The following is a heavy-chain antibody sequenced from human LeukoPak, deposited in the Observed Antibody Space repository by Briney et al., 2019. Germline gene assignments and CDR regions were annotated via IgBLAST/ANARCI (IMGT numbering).Heavy chain of an antibody. V-gene: IGHV3-48*03. CDR1: GFTFSSYE. D-gene: IGHD6-19*01. J-gene: IGHJ5*02. CDR3: AREAEGWFDP. CDR2: ISSSGSTI. Sequence: GGSLRLSCAASGFTFSSYEMSWVRQAPGKGLEWVSYISSSGSTIYYADSVKGRFTIFRDNAKNSLYLQMNSLRAEDTAVYYCAREAEGWFDPWGQGTLVTVSS.